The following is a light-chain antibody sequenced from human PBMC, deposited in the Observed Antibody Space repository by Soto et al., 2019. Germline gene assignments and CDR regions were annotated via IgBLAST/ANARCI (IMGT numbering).Light chain of an antibody. Sequence: QSALTQPASVSGSPGQSITISCTGTSSGVGSYNLVSWYQQHPGKAPKLMIYEGSKRPSGVSNRFSGSKSGNTASLTISELQAEDEADYYCCSYAGSSTYVVFGGGTKLTVL. CDR2: EGS. V-gene: IGLV2-23*01. J-gene: IGLJ2*01. CDR3: CSYAGSSTYVV. CDR1: SSGVGSYNL.